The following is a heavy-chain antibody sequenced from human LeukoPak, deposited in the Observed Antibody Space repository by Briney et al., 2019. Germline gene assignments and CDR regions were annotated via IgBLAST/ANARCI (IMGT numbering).Heavy chain of an antibody. V-gene: IGHV3-23*01. J-gene: IGHJ4*02. CDR2: LSTSGAGT. D-gene: IGHD6-6*01. CDR1: GFTFNNYA. Sequence: GGSLRLSCAASGFTFNNYAMNWVRQAPGKGLEWVSGLSTSGAGTYYADSVKGRFTISRDNSKNTLYLQMNSLRAEDTAVYYCAKDSRTLAARLRHFYYFDYWGQGTLVTVSS. CDR3: AKDSRTLAARLRHFYYFDY.